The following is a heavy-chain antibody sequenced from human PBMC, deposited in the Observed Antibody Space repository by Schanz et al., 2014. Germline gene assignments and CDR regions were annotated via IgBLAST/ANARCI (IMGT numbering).Heavy chain of an antibody. CDR2: VTTGGGA. J-gene: IGHJ6*02. V-gene: IGHV3-66*01. CDR1: GFTVDSNY. D-gene: IGHD3-3*01. Sequence: DVQVVESGGDLVQPGGSLRLSCAASGFTVDSNYMSWVRQAPGKGLEWVSTVTTGGGAFYADSVKGRFTVSRDNSKNMLFLQMNSLRVEDTAIYYCAKNWKDDQKVVRPGWSDGMDVWGQGTTVTVSS. CDR3: AKNWKDDQKVVRPGWSDGMDV.